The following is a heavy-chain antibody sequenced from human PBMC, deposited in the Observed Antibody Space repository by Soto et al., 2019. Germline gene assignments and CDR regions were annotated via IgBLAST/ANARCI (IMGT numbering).Heavy chain of an antibody. CDR3: ARLVYETRLNYMYFDF. CDR1: GVSLTSGNW. CDR2: IFHDGTA. D-gene: IGHD3-10*01. J-gene: IGHJ4*02. Sequence: PETLSLTCAVSGVSLTSGNWWTWVRQSPQRGLEYIGEIFHDGTANYYPSFERRVAMSVDTSRNQFSLKLTSVTAADTAVYFCARLVYETRLNYMYFDFWGPGTLVTVSS. V-gene: IGHV4-4*01.